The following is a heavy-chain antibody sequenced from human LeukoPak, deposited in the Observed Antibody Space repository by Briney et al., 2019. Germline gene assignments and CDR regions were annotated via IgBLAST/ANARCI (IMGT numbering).Heavy chain of an antibody. CDR2: ISISGSGI. CDR1: AFTFSSYS. Sequence: HPGGSLRLSCAASAFTFSSYSMNWVRQAPGKGLEWVSYISISGSGIFYADSVKGRFTISRDNSKNTLYLQMNSLRAEDTAVYYCAKDPRPVMITFGGVIDPPDYWGQGTLVTVSS. V-gene: IGHV3-48*01. D-gene: IGHD3-16*02. J-gene: IGHJ4*02. CDR3: AKDPRPVMITFGGVIDPPDY.